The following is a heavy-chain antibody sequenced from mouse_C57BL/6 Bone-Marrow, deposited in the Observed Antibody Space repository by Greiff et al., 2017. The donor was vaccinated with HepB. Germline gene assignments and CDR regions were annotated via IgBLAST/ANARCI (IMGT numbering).Heavy chain of an antibody. V-gene: IGHV2-5*01. D-gene: IGHD2-1*01. J-gene: IGHJ4*01. CDR2: IWRGGST. CDR3: AKKSYGNYVDYAMDY. CDR1: GFSLTSYG. Sequence: QVQLKQSGPGLVQPSQSLSITCTVSGFSLTSYGVHWVRQSPGKGLEWLGVIWRGGSTDYNAAFMSRLSITKDNSKSQVFFKMNSLQADDTAIYYCAKKSYGNYVDYAMDYWGQGTSVTVSS.